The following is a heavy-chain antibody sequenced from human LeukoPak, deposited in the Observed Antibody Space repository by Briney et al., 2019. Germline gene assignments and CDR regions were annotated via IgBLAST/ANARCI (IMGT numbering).Heavy chain of an antibody. Sequence: ASVKVSCKASGYTFTGYYMHWVRQAPGQGLEWMGWINPNSGGTNYAQKFQGRVTMTRDTSISTAYMELSRLRSDDTAVYYCARILADGYNSNYWGQGTLVTVSS. CDR1: GYTFTGYY. J-gene: IGHJ4*02. V-gene: IGHV1-2*02. CDR3: ARILADGYNSNY. CDR2: INPNSGGT. D-gene: IGHD5-24*01.